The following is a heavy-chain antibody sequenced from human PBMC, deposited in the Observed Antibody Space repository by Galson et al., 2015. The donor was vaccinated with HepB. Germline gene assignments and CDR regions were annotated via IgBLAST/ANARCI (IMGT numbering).Heavy chain of an antibody. CDR1: GFTFSSYS. Sequence: SLRLSCAASGFTFSSYSMNWVRQAPGKGLEWVSSISSSSSYIYYADSVKGRFTISRDNAKNSLYLQVNSLRAEDTAVYYCARARYCSGGSCYSGGFDYWGQGTLVTVSS. CDR3: ARARYCSGGSCYSGGFDY. V-gene: IGHV3-21*01. D-gene: IGHD2-15*01. J-gene: IGHJ4*02. CDR2: ISSSSSYI.